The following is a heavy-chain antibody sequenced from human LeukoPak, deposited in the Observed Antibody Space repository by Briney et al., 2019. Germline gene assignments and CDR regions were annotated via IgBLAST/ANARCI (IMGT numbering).Heavy chain of an antibody. J-gene: IGHJ5*02. CDR1: GGSVTSGIYH. D-gene: IGHD3-9*01. CDR2: VYFDGGT. V-gene: IGHV4-39*07. CDR3: ARDHYFDGRGRFVP. Sequence: SETLSLTCTVSGGSVTSGIYHWGWIRQSPGKGLEWIGSVYFDGGTHYNPSLQSRVTVSIDTSKNQCSLRLSSVTAADTALDYCARDHYFDGRGRFVPWGEGTLVTVSS.